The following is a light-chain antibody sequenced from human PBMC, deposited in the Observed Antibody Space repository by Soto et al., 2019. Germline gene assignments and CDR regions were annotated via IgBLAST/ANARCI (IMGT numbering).Light chain of an antibody. CDR1: QGISNY. CDR2: VAS. CDR3: QKYKRAPWT. V-gene: IGKV1-27*01. J-gene: IGKJ1*01. Sequence: DIQMTQSPSSLSASVGDRVTITCRASQGISNYLAWYQQQPGKVPKLLIYVASTLQSGVQSRFSGSGSGTDFTLNISRLQPEDVATYYCQKYKRAPWTFGKGNKVEIK.